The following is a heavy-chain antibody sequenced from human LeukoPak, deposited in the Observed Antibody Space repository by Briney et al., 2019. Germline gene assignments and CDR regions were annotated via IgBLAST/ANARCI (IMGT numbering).Heavy chain of an antibody. J-gene: IGHJ3*02. CDR1: GGSFSGYY. Sequence: SETLSLTCAVYGGSFSGYYWSWIRQPPGKGLEWIGEINHSGSTNYNPSLKSRVTISVDTSKNQFSLKLSSVTAADTAVYYCARGLVVVVAAIDAFDIWGKGKMVTVSS. CDR3: ARGLVVVVAAIDAFDI. D-gene: IGHD2-15*01. CDR2: INHSGST. V-gene: IGHV4-34*01.